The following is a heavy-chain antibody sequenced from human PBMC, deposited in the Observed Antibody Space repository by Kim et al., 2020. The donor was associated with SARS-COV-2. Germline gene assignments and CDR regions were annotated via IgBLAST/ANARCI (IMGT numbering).Heavy chain of an antibody. CDR3: AKFDNTIFGVVKPYYYYGMDV. CDR1: GFTFSSYA. CDR2: ISGSGGST. J-gene: IGHJ6*02. D-gene: IGHD3-3*01. V-gene: IGHV3-23*01. Sequence: GGSLRLSCAASGFTFSSYAMSWVRQAPGKGLEWVSAISGSGGSTYYADSVKGRFTISRDNSKNTLYLQMNSLRAEDTAVYYCAKFDNTIFGVVKPYYYYGMDVWGQGTTVTVSS.